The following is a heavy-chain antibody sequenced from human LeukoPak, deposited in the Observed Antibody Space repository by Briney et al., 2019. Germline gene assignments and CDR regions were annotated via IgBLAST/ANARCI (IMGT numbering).Heavy chain of an antibody. Sequence: GGSLRLSCVASGFSFRSYAMHWVRQAPGRGLEWLAFISYDARDEYYADSVKGRFTISRDNSKNTLYLQMNSLRAEDTAVYYCAKEGYWGQGTLVTVSS. V-gene: IGHV3-30*04. J-gene: IGHJ4*02. CDR1: GFSFRSYA. CDR3: AKEGY. CDR2: ISYDARDE.